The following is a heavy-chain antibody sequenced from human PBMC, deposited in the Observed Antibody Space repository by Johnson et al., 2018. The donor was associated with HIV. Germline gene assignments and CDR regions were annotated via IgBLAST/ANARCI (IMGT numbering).Heavy chain of an antibody. CDR3: ARAHYYDSSGYFPGAFDI. CDR2: IRSDGSNK. V-gene: IGHV3-30*02. Sequence: QVQLVESGGGVVQPGGSLRLSCAASGFTFSSYGMHWVRQAPGKGLEWVAFIRSDGSNKYSVDSVKGRFTISRDISKNTLYLQMNSLRAEDTAVYYCARAHYYDSSGYFPGAFDIWGQGTMVTVSS. J-gene: IGHJ3*02. D-gene: IGHD3-22*01. CDR1: GFTFSSYG.